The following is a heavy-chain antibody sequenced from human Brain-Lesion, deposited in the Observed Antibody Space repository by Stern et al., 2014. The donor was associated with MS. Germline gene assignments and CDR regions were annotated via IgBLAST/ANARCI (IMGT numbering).Heavy chain of an antibody. CDR2: IFNSGSP. CDR1: GGSISSGGYY. Sequence: QLVQSGPGLVKPSQTLSLSCTVSGGSISSGGYYWSWIRQPAGKGLEWIGRIFNSGSPSYNPSLKIWVTLPIDTSKNQFSLRMNSMTAADTAVYYCARGRVVPGFQYYATDVWGQGTTVIVSS. CDR3: ARGRVVPGFQYYATDV. V-gene: IGHV4-61*02. J-gene: IGHJ6*02. D-gene: IGHD2-2*01.